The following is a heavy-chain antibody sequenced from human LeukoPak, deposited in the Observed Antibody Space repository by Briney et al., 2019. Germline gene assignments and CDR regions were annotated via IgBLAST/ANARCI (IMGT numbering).Heavy chain of an antibody. D-gene: IGHD6-19*01. J-gene: IGHJ4*02. CDR3: AKDLEQWLFYYFDY. V-gene: IGHV3-23*01. CDR1: GFTFSSYA. CDR2: ISGSGGST. Sequence: PGGSLRLSCAASGFTFSSYAMSWVRQAPGMGLEWVSAISGSGGSTYYADSVKGRFTISRDNSKNTLYLQMNSLRAEDTAVYYCAKDLEQWLFYYFDYWGQGTLVTVSS.